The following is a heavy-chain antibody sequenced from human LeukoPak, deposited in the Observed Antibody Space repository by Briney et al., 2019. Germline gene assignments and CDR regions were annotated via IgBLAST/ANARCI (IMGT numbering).Heavy chain of an antibody. D-gene: IGHD1-26*01. CDR1: GYSTSGGYY. V-gene: IGHV4-38-2*02. CDR3: ARSKSWAHADS. CDR2: IHQTGST. J-gene: IGHJ4*02. Sequence: SQTLSLTCTVLGYSTSGGYYWGWIRQSPGKGLEWIGSIHQTGSTYYNPSLQSRVTISLDTSKSRSSLRLPSVTAADTAVYFCARSKSWAHADSWGQGTLVTVSS.